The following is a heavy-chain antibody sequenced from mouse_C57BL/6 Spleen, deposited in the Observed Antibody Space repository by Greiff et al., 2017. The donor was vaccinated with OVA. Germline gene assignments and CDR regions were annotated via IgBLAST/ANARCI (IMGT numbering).Heavy chain of an antibody. D-gene: IGHD2-3*01. Sequence: QVQLQQPGAELVRPGTSVKLSCKASGYTFTSYWMHWVKQRPGQGLEWIGVIDPSDSYTNYNQKFKGKATLTVDTSSSTAYMQLSSLTSEDSAVYYCARYDPYYFDYWGQGTTLTVSS. J-gene: IGHJ2*01. CDR1: GYTFTSYW. CDR3: ARYDPYYFDY. V-gene: IGHV1-59*01. CDR2: IDPSDSYT.